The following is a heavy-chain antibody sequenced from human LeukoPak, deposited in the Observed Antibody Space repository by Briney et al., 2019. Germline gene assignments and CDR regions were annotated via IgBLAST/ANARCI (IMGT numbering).Heavy chain of an antibody. D-gene: IGHD2-21*02. V-gene: IGHV4-39*01. CDR1: GASISTHTYY. Sequence: PSETLSLTCTVSGASISTHTYYWGWIRQPPGKGLEWIGSIYYNGNTYYNPSLKSRVTISVDTPNNQFSLKLRSVTAADTAVYYCARSYCAGDCYTEYFQHWGQGTLVTVSS. CDR3: ARSYCAGDCYTEYFQH. J-gene: IGHJ1*01. CDR2: IYYNGNT.